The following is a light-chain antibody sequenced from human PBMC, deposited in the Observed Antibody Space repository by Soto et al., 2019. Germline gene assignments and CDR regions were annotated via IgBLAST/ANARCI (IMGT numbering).Light chain of an antibody. J-gene: IGKJ2*01. CDR2: ATS. Sequence: DIEMTQSPSALSASAGDRVTITCRASQSVSNRLAWYQQNRGQPPRLLIYATSTMATGIPSRFSGSGSGTEFTLTISSLQSDDFAVYYCQHYGTWPHTFGQGTKLEI. V-gene: IGKV3-15*01. CDR1: QSVSNR. CDR3: QHYGTWPHT.